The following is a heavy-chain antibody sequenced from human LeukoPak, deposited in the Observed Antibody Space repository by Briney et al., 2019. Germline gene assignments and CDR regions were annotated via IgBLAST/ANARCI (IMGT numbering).Heavy chain of an antibody. CDR1: GGSISSSSYY. CDR2: IYYSGST. J-gene: IGHJ4*02. Sequence: SETLSLTCTVSGGSISSSSYYWGWIRQPPGKGLEWIGSIYYSGSTYYNPSLKSRVTISVDTSKNQFSLKLSSVTAADTAVYYCARVFLTVNFDYWGQGTLVTVSS. V-gene: IGHV4-39*07. CDR3: ARVFLTVNFDY. D-gene: IGHD3-9*01.